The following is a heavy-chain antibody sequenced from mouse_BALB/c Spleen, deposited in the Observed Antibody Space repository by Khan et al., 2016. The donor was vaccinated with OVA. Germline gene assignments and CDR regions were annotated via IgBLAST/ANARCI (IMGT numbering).Heavy chain of an antibody. CDR3: ARRGLYGIFAY. CDR2: IDPTTGYT. V-gene: IGHV1-7*01. CDR1: GYTFTTYW. J-gene: IGHJ3*01. D-gene: IGHD2-1*01. Sequence: QIQLVQSGAELAKPGASMKMSCKASGYTFTTYWMHWVKQRPGQGLEWIGYIDPTTGYTEYNQKFKDRATLTTDKSSSTAYMKLSSLTSEDSAVYCCARRGLYGIFAYWGRGTRVTVST.